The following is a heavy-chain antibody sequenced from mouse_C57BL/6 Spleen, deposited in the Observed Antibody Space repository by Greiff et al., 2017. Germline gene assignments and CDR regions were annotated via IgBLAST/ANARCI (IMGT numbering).Heavy chain of an antibody. CDR1: GFTFSDYG. Sequence: EVQLQESGGGLVKPGGSLKLSCAASGFTFSDYGMHWVRQAPEKGLEWVAYISSGSSTIYYADTVKGRFTISRDNAKNTLFLQMTSLRSEDTAMYYCARQWLLRGYFDVWGTGTTVTVSS. D-gene: IGHD2-3*01. CDR3: ARQWLLRGYFDV. V-gene: IGHV5-17*01. CDR2: ISSGSSTI. J-gene: IGHJ1*03.